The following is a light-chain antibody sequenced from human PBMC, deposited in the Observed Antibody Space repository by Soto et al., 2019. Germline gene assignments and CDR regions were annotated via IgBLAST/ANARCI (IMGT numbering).Light chain of an antibody. CDR3: QHYNNWPPIT. CDR1: QSCSSN. CDR2: GAS. V-gene: IGKV3-15*01. J-gene: IGKJ5*01. Sequence: EIVMTQSPATMSVSPGERATLSCRASQSCSSNLAWYQQKPGQAPRLLIYGASTRATGIPARFSGSGSGIEFTLTISSLQSEDFAVYYCQHYNNWPPITFGQGTRLEIK.